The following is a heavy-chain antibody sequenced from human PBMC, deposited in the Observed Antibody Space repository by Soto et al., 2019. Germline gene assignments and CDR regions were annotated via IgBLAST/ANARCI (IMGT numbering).Heavy chain of an antibody. J-gene: IGHJ4*02. Sequence: EVQLVESGGGLVQPGGSLRLSCAASGFIFSDHYMDWVRQAPGKGLEWVARIRKKVNSYITEYAASVKGRFTISRDDPKNSLYLQMNSLKTEDTAVYYCARGFCSGDTCYSGDYWGQGTMVTVSS. D-gene: IGHD2-15*01. CDR3: ARGFCSGDTCYSGDY. CDR1: GFIFSDHY. V-gene: IGHV3-72*01. CDR2: IRKKVNSYIT.